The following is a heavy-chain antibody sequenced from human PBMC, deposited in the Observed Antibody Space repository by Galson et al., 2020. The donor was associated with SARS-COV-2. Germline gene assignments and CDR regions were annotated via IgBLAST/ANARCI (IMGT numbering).Heavy chain of an antibody. CDR2: IYYSGST. CDR1: GGSISSSSYY. D-gene: IGHD3-10*01. Sequence: SETLSLTCTVSGGSISSSSYYWGWIRQPPGKGLEWIGSIYYSGSTYYNPSLKSRVTISVDTSKNQFSLKLSSVTAADTAVYYCARDVNYYANWFDPWGQGTLFTVSS. CDR3: ARDVNYYANWFDP. V-gene: IGHV4-39*07. J-gene: IGHJ5*02.